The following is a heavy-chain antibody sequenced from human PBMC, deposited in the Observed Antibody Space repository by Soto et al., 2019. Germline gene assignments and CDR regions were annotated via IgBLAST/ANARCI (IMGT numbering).Heavy chain of an antibody. CDR1: GGSISSSY. D-gene: IGHD1-26*01. CDR3: ARTLVGASDY. CDR2: IYYSGST. J-gene: IGHJ4*02. Sequence: SETLSLTCTVSGGSISSSYWSWIRQPPGKGLEWIGYIYYSGSTNYNPSLKSRVTISVDTSKNQFSLKLSSVTAADTAVYYCARTLVGASDYWGQGTLVTVSS. V-gene: IGHV4-59*01.